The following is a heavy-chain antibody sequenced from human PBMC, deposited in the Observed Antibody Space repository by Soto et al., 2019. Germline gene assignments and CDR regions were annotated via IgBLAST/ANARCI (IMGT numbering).Heavy chain of an antibody. J-gene: IGHJ6*02. CDR1: GFSLTTNGVG. V-gene: IGHV2-5*02. Sequence: QITLKESGPTLVRPTQTLTLTCTFSGFSLTTNGVGVGWIRQPPGKALEWLALIYWDDDKRYSPSLKSRVTITKDTSKSQVVLTMDNMHPGDTDTYYCAHALVVVASTATIYYYYGKDVWGQGTTVTVSS. CDR2: IYWDDDK. D-gene: IGHD2-15*01. CDR3: AHALVVVASTATIYYYYGKDV.